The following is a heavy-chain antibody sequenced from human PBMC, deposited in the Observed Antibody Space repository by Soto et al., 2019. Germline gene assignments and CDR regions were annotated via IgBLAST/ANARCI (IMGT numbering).Heavy chain of an antibody. V-gene: IGHV4-39*01. CDR2: IYYSGST. D-gene: IGHD4-4*01. CDR1: GGSISTSSYY. CDR3: ARQGATVTTFDY. Sequence: SETLSLTCTASGGSISTSSYYWGWIRQPPGKGLEWIGSIYYSGSTYYNPSLKSRVTISVDTSKNQVSLKLSSVTAADTAVYYCARQGATVTTFDYWGQGTLVTVS. J-gene: IGHJ4*02.